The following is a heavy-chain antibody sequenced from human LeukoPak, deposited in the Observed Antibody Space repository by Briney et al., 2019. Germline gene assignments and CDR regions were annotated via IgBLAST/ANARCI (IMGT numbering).Heavy chain of an antibody. D-gene: IGHD4-23*01. CDR3: ARVLRGGNSGYTFDI. CDR1: RFTFSDYY. J-gene: IGHJ3*02. CDR2: MSSGGSTI. Sequence: GGSLRLSCAASRFTFSDYYMSWVRQAPGKGLAWVSYMSSGGSTISYADSVKGRFTISRDNAENSLYLRMNSLRVEDTAVYYCARVLRGGNSGYTFDIWGQGTMVTVSS. V-gene: IGHV3-11*01.